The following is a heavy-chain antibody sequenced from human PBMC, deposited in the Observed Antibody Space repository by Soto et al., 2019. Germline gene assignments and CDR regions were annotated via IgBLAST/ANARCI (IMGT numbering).Heavy chain of an antibody. CDR3: ATAIAASSEGY. Sequence: QVQVVQSGAEVKKPGASVKVSCKTSGYTFTGFVIYWVRQAPGQRLEWMGWINAGNGNTKYSQTFQGRVTITKDTSASTAYMEVISLRYEDTAVYSCATAIAASSEGYWGQGTLVTVSS. D-gene: IGHD6-13*01. V-gene: IGHV1-3*01. J-gene: IGHJ4*02. CDR1: GYTFTGFV. CDR2: INAGNGNT.